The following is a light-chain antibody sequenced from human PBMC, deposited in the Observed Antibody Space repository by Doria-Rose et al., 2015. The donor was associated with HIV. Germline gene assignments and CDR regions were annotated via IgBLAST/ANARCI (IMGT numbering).Light chain of an antibody. CDR2: DGS. V-gene: IGKV3-20*01. Sequence: EIVVTQSPGTLSLSPGERATLSCRASQSFSSTYLAWYQQKPGQAPSLLIYDGSTRATGIPDRFSASGSGTDFTLTINRREPEDFALYYCHQYGTSWTFGQGTKVEI. CDR1: QSFSSTY. J-gene: IGKJ1*01. CDR3: HQYGTSWT.